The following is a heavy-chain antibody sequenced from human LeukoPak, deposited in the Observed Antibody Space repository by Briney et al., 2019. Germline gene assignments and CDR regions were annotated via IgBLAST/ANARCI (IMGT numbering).Heavy chain of an antibody. CDR2: IYSGGTT. V-gene: IGHV3-53*01. CDR3: ARDRHSDISGYYRMDV. J-gene: IGHJ6*02. CDR1: GFTVSSSY. Sequence: GGPLRLSCAASGFTVSSSYMTWVRQAPGKGLEWVSVIYSGGTTYYADSVKGRFTISRDNSKNTLYLQMNSLRAEDTAVYYCARDRHSDISGYYRMDVWGQGSTVTVSS. D-gene: IGHD3-22*01.